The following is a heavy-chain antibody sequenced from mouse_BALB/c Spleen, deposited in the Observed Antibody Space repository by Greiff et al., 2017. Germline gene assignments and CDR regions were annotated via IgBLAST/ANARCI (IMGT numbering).Heavy chain of an antibody. CDR2: INPSTGYT. J-gene: IGHJ4*01. CDR1: GYTFTSYW. CDR3: AREKDDGGAMDY. D-gene: IGHD2-12*01. Sequence: QVQLQQSGAELAKPGASVKMSCKASGYTFTSYWMHWVKQRPGQGLEWIGYINPSTGYTEYNQKFKDKATLTADKSSSTAYMQLSSLTSEDSAVYYCAREKDDGGAMDYWGQGTSVTVSS. V-gene: IGHV1-7*01.